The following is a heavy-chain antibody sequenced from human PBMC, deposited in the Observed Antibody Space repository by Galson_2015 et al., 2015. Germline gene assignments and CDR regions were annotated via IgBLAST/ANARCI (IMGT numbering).Heavy chain of an antibody. CDR2: ISGSGGST. V-gene: IGHV3-23*01. CDR1: GFTFSSYA. Sequence: SLRLSCAASGFTFSSYAMSWVRQAPGKGLEWVSAISGSGGSTYYADSVKGRFTISRDNSKNTLYLQMNGLRAEDTAVYYCAKAGHAQYYYGMDVWGQGTTVTVSS. CDR3: AKAGHAQYYYGMDV. J-gene: IGHJ6*02.